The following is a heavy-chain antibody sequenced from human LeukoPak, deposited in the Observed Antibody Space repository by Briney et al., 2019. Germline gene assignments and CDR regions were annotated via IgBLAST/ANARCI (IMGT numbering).Heavy chain of an antibody. Sequence: SETLSLTCTVSGGSISTYYWNWIRRPPGKGLEWIGYIYYTGSTYYSPSLKSRITISLDTSKNQFSLMLNSVTAADTAVYYCARGNWGAEFDHWGQGTLVTVSS. CDR1: GGSISTYY. CDR2: IYYTGST. D-gene: IGHD7-27*01. J-gene: IGHJ4*02. CDR3: ARGNWGAEFDH. V-gene: IGHV4-59*01.